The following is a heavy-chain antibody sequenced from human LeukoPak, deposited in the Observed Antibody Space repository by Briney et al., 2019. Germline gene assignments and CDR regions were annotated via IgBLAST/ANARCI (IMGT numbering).Heavy chain of an antibody. D-gene: IGHD5-12*01. CDR3: ARRRVYSGSGEFDF. J-gene: IGHJ4*02. CDR2: IHYSGTT. CDR1: GGSMSGYY. Sequence: SETLSLTCTVSGGSMSGYYWSWIRKPPGKGLEWIGYIHYSGTTNYNPSLKSRVTISLDTSRNQFSLKRRSVTTADTAVYYCARRRVYSGSGEFDFWGQGTLVTVSS. V-gene: IGHV4-59*01.